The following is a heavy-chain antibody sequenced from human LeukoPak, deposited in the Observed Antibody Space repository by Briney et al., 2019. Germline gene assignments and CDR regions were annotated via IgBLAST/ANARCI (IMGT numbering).Heavy chain of an antibody. CDR2: IYHSGST. CDR1: GGSISSYY. J-gene: IGHJ6*03. D-gene: IGHD4-23*01. V-gene: IGHV4-59*12. Sequence: SETLSLTCTVSGGSISSYYWSWIRQPPGKGLEWIGYIYHSGSTYYNPSLKSRVTISVDRSKNQFSLKLSSVTAADTAVYYCARAGGKAYYYYYMDVWGKGTTVTVSS. CDR3: ARAGGKAYYYYYMDV.